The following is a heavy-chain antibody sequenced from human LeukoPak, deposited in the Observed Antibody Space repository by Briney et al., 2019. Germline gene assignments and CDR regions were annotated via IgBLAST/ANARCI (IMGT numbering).Heavy chain of an antibody. Sequence: ASVTVSCTASGYTFTSYDINWVRQATGQGLEWMGWMNPNSGNTGYAQKFQGRVTMTRNTSISTAYMELSSLRSEDTAVYYCARAQLWGSGFDYWGQGTLVTVSS. V-gene: IGHV1-8*01. CDR3: ARAQLWGSGFDY. CDR2: MNPNSGNT. D-gene: IGHD3-10*01. J-gene: IGHJ4*02. CDR1: GYTFTSYD.